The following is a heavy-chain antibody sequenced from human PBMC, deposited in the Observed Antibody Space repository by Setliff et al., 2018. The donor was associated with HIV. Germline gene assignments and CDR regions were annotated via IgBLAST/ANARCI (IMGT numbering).Heavy chain of an antibody. Sequence: GESLKISCKGSGYRFTSYWIAWVRQMPGKGLECMGIIYPGASDIRYSPSFQGQVTISADKSVSTAYLQWSSLKASDTAIYYCARRASVTNSDDYWGQGTLVTVSS. CDR2: IYPGASDI. V-gene: IGHV5-51*01. CDR3: ARRASVTNSDDY. CDR1: GYRFTSYW. D-gene: IGHD1-1*01. J-gene: IGHJ4*02.